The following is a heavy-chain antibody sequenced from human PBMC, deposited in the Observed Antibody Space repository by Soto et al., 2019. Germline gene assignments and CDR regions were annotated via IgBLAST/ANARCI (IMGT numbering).Heavy chain of an antibody. V-gene: IGHV3-73*01. Sequence: GGSLRLSCAASGFTFSGSAMHWVRQASGKGLEWVGRIRSKANSYATAYAASVKGRFTISRDDSKNTAYLQMNSLKTEDTAVYYCTSFVDTAMAYFDYWGQGTLVTVSS. CDR3: TSFVDTAMAYFDY. J-gene: IGHJ4*02. CDR1: GFTFSGSA. D-gene: IGHD5-18*01. CDR2: IRSKANSYAT.